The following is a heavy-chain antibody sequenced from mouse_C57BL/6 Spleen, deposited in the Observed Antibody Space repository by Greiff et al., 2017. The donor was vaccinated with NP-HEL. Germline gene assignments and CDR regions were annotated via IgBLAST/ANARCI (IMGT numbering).Heavy chain of an antibody. CDR2: ISSGGDYI. J-gene: IGHJ3*01. V-gene: IGHV5-9-1*02. D-gene: IGHD1-1*01. Sequence: EVQLQESGEGLVKPGGSLKLSCAASGFTFSSYAMSWVRQTPEKRLEWVAYISSGGDYIYYADTVKGRFTISRDNARNTLYLQMSSLKSEDTAMYYCTREDGSSSWFAYWGQGTLVTVSA. CDR3: TREDGSSSWFAY. CDR1: GFTFSSYA.